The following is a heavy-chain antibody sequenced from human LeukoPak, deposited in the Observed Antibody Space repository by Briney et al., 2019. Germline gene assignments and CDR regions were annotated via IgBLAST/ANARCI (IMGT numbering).Heavy chain of an antibody. Sequence: PSETLSLTCAVYGGSFSGYYWSWIRQPPGKGLEWIGEINHSGSTNYNPSLKSRVTISVDTSKNQFPLKLSSVTAADTAVYYCARGLSPGILWFGESRPYNWFDPWGQGTLVTVSS. D-gene: IGHD3-10*01. CDR1: GGSFSGYY. CDR2: INHSGST. J-gene: IGHJ5*02. CDR3: ARGLSPGILWFGESRPYNWFDP. V-gene: IGHV4-34*01.